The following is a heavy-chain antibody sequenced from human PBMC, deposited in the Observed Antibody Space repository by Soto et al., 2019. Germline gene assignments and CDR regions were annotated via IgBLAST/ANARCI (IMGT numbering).Heavy chain of an antibody. D-gene: IGHD1-7*01. Sequence: SETLSLTCTVSGGSISSGGYYWSWIRQHPGKGLEWIGYIYYSGSTYYNPSLKSRVTISVDTSKNQFSLKLSSVTAADTAVYYCAGGVENWNYDYYWGQGTLVTVSS. J-gene: IGHJ4*02. CDR1: GGSISSGGYY. V-gene: IGHV4-31*03. CDR3: AGGVENWNYDYY. CDR2: IYYSGST.